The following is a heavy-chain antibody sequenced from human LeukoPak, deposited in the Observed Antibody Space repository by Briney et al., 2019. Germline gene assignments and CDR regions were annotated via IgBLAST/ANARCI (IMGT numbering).Heavy chain of an antibody. CDR3: ASTTTVVPDFDY. CDR1: GYTFAAYT. CDR2: INPNSGGT. D-gene: IGHD4-23*01. J-gene: IGHJ4*02. Sequence: GASVKVSCKASGYTFAAYTLSWVRQAPGQGLEWMGWINPNSGGTNYAQKFQGRVTMTRDTSISTAYMELSRLRSDDTAVYYCASTTTVVPDFDYWGQGTLVTVSS. V-gene: IGHV1-2*02.